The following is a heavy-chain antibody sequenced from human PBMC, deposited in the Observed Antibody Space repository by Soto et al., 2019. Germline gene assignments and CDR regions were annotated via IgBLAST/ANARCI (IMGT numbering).Heavy chain of an antibody. CDR2: IYHSGTT. J-gene: IGHJ3*02. CDR3: ARVVSDYDSSGYYPDAFDI. Sequence: QLQLQESGSGLVKPSETLSLTCAVSGGSIGSGGYSWSWIRQPPGKGLEWIGYIYHSGTTHYNPSLKSRVTISIDRSKNQFSLKLSSVTAADTAVYYCARVVSDYDSSGYYPDAFDIWGQGTMVTVSS. CDR1: GGSIGSGGYS. D-gene: IGHD3-22*01. V-gene: IGHV4-30-2*01.